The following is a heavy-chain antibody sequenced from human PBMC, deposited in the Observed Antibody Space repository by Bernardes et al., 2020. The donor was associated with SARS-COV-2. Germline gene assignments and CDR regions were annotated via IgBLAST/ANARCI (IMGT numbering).Heavy chain of an antibody. CDR1: GDSVSSNSVA. Sequence: SQTLSLTCAISGDSVSSNSVAWDWIRQSPSRGLEWLGRTYYRSKWYADYAVSVKSRITFNPDTSKNQLSLQLNSVTPEDAAVYYCAREGIVGATRIFDYWGQGTLVTVSS. CDR3: AREGIVGATRIFDY. D-gene: IGHD1-26*01. J-gene: IGHJ4*02. CDR2: TYYRSKWYA. V-gene: IGHV6-1*01.